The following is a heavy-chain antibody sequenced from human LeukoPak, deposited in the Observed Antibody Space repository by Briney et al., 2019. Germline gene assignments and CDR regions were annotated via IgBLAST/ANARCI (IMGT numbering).Heavy chain of an antibody. CDR2: FDPEDGET. CDR1: GYTLTELS. D-gene: IGHD2-8*01. J-gene: IGHJ6*03. Sequence: GASVKVSCKVSGYTLTELSMHWVRQAPGEGLEWMGGFDPEDGETIYAQKFQGRVTMTEDTSTDTAYMELSSLRSEDTAVYYCAKGGLRVMVYRLYYMDVWGKGTTVTVSS. CDR3: AKGGLRVMVYRLYYMDV. V-gene: IGHV1-24*01.